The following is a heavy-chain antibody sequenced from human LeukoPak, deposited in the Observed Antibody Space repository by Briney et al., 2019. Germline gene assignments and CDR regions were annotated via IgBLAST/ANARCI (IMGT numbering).Heavy chain of an antibody. Sequence: SQTLSLTCTVSSGSISSGDYYWSWIRQPPGKGLEWIGYIYYSGSTYYNPSLKSRLTISVDTSKNQFSLKLSSVTAADTAVYYCARADVLSWGASISYYFDYWGQGTLVTVSS. CDR3: ARADVLSWGASISYYFDY. D-gene: IGHD3-16*01. J-gene: IGHJ4*02. V-gene: IGHV4-30-4*08. CDR2: IYYSGST. CDR1: SGSISSGDYY.